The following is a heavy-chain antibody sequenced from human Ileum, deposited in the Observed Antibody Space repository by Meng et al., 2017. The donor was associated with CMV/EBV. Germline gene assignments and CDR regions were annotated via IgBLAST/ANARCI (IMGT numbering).Heavy chain of an antibody. CDR1: GGSISNYY. D-gene: IGHD3-3*01. V-gene: IGHV4-59*01. Sequence: SETLSLTCTVSGGSISNYYWSWIRQPPGKGLEWIGYIYYSGSTNYNPSLKSRGAISVDTSKNQFSLNLSSVTAADTAVYYCARAGINFWSGYHFDSWGQGTLVTVSS. CDR3: ARAGINFWSGYHFDS. CDR2: IYYSGST. J-gene: IGHJ4*02.